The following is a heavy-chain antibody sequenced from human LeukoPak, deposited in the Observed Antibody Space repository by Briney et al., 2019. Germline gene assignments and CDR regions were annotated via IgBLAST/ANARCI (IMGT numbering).Heavy chain of an antibody. J-gene: IGHJ4*02. V-gene: IGHV4-39*01. D-gene: IGHD7-27*01. Sequence: KPSETLSLTCTVSGGPISSSSYYWGWVRQPPGKGLEWIGSIYYSGSTYYNPSLKSRVTISADTSKNQFSLKLSSVTAADTAVYYCARWALGNFDYWGQGTLVTVSS. CDR3: ARWALGNFDY. CDR1: GGPISSSSYY. CDR2: IYYSGST.